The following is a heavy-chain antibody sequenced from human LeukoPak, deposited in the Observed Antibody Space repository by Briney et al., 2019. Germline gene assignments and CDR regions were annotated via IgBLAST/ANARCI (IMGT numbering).Heavy chain of an antibody. J-gene: IGHJ3*02. D-gene: IGHD3-9*01. CDR3: AREETPLTKFGFDI. Sequence: PGGSLRLSCAASGFTFSNSWMHWVRQAPGKGLVWVSRINRDGSSISYADFVKGRFTISRDNAKNSLYLQMNSLRAEDTAVYYCAREETPLTKFGFDIWGQGTMVTVSS. CDR2: INRDGSSI. V-gene: IGHV3-74*01. CDR1: GFTFSNSW.